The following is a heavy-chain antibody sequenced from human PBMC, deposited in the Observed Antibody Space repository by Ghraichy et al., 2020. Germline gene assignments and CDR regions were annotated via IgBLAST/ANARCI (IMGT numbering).Heavy chain of an antibody. V-gene: IGHV3-23*01. Sequence: GGSLRPSCAASGFTFSNFAMIWVRQAPGKGLEWVSSITRSGDRAYYGDSLRGRVTTSRDNSKNTVFLQMNSLRADDTAVYFCARDHITTGCQDYWGQGILVTVSS. CDR2: ITRSGDRA. J-gene: IGHJ4*02. D-gene: IGHD3-22*01. CDR1: GFTFSNFA. CDR3: ARDHITTGCQDY.